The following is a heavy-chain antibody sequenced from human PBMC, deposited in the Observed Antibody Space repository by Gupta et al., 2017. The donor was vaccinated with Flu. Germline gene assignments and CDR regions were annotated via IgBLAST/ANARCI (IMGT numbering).Heavy chain of an antibody. Sequence: VTPVESVGSLVQTGGSLTISYAASGITFSRYSMTWVGRAPGKGMEWLSSISSGSVSIYYADSVKGRFTISRDNAENALYLQSNSLRAEDTAVYFCATAKQWLPYYWGQGTLVTVSS. CDR3: ATAKQWLPYY. CDR1: GITFSRYS. D-gene: IGHD6-19*01. J-gene: IGHJ4*02. V-gene: IGHV3-48*01. CDR2: ISSGSVSI.